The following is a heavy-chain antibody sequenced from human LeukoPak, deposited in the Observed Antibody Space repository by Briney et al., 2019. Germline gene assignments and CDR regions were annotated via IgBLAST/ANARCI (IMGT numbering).Heavy chain of an antibody. CDR2: ISGSGIST. D-gene: IGHD6-6*01. CDR3: ARGLGGDY. J-gene: IGHJ4*02. Sequence: GGSRRLSCAASGFTFSTYAMSWVRQAPGKGLEWVSAISGSGISTYLADSVKGRFTTSRDSSKNTLYLQMNSLRAEDTAVYYCARGLGGDYWGQGTLVTVSS. CDR1: GFTFSTYA. V-gene: IGHV3-23*01.